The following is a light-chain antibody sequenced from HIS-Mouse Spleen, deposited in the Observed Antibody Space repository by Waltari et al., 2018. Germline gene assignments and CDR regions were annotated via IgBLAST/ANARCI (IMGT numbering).Light chain of an antibody. CDR1: SRDVGSYNL. V-gene: IGLV2-23*01. CDR3: CSYAGSSTWV. J-gene: IGLJ3*02. CDR2: EGS. Sequence: QSALTQPASVSGSPGQSITISCTGTSRDVGSYNLVSWYQQHPGKAPKLMIYEGSKRPSGVSNRLSGSRSGNPASLTISGLQAEDEADYYCCSYAGSSTWVFGGGTKLTVL.